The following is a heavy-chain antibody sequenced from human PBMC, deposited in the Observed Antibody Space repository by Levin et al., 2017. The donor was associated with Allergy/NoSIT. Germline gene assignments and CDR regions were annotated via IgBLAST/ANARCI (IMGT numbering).Heavy chain of an antibody. CDR2: INPKTGGT. D-gene: IGHD3-10*01. CDR3: AKDRVSTAGNYWPDALDI. V-gene: IGHV1-2*02. Sequence: GESLKISCKTSGYTFTDYYLQWVRQAPGQGPEWMGWINPKTGGTKYAQNFQGRVTMTKDTSMSTAYMELSRLRSDDTAVYFCAKDRVSTAGNYWPDALDIWGQGTMVTVSS. J-gene: IGHJ3*02. CDR1: GYTFTDYY.